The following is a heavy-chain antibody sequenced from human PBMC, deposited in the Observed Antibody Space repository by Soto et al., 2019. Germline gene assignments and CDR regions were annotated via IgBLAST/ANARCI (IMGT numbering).Heavy chain of an antibody. CDR2: IIPILGIA. V-gene: IGHV1-69*02. D-gene: IGHD6-19*01. Sequence: ASVKVSCKASGGTFSSYTISWVRQAPGQGLEWMGRIIPILGIANYAQKFQGRVTITADKSTSTAYMELSSLRSEDTAVYYCARVESSGWFWFDYWGQGTLVTVSS. CDR3: ARVESSGWFWFDY. J-gene: IGHJ4*02. CDR1: GGTFSSYT.